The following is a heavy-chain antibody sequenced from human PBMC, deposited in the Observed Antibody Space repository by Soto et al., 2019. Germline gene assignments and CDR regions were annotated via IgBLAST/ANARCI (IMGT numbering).Heavy chain of an antibody. J-gene: IGHJ5*02. CDR1: GFTFSDYY. Sequence: GGSLRLSCAASGFTFSDYYMSWIRQAPGKGLEWVSYISSSSYTNYADSVKGRFTISRDNAKNSLYLQMNSLRAEDTAVYYCATSSTVNWFDPWGQGTLVTVSS. CDR3: ATSSTVNWFDP. D-gene: IGHD4-4*01. CDR2: ISSSSYT. V-gene: IGHV3-11*06.